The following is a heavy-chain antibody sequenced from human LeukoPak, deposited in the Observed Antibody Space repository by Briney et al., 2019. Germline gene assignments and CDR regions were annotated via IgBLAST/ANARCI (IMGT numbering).Heavy chain of an antibody. CDR1: GYTFTSYY. Sequence: ASVKVSCKASGYTFTSYYMHWVRQGTGQGLEWMGIINPSGGSTSYAQKFQGRVTMTRDTSTSTVYMELSSLRSEDTAVYYCERSSWSSPFDYWGQGTLVTVSS. CDR3: ERSSWSSPFDY. CDR2: INPSGGST. V-gene: IGHV1-46*01. J-gene: IGHJ4*02. D-gene: IGHD6-19*01.